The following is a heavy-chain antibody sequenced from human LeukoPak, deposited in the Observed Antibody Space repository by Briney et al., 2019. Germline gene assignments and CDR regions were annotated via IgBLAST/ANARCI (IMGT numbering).Heavy chain of an antibody. CDR2: INHSGST. CDR3: ARGRYYDILTGHDFDY. J-gene: IGHJ4*02. Sequence: SETLSLTCAVYGGSFSGYYWSWIRQPPGKGLEWIGGINHSGSTNYNPSLKSRVTISVDTSKNQFSLKLSSVTAADTAVYYCARGRYYDILTGHDFDYWGQGTLVTVSS. D-gene: IGHD3-9*01. CDR1: GGSFSGYY. V-gene: IGHV4-34*01.